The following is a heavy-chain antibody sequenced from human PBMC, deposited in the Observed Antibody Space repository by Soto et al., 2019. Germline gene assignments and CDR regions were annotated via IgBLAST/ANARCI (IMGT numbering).Heavy chain of an antibody. V-gene: IGHV4-59*01. CDR3: AREPTHSGSFDP. J-gene: IGHJ5*02. CDR1: GDSISRYY. D-gene: IGHD4-4*01. Sequence: QAQLQESGPGLVKPSETLSLTCTVSGDSISRYYWSWIRQPPGKRLEWIGYIYSGGSTDYNPSLKRRVTISLDTSKNQFSLQLTSVTAADTAVYYCAREPTHSGSFDPWGQGTLVTVSS. CDR2: IYSGGST.